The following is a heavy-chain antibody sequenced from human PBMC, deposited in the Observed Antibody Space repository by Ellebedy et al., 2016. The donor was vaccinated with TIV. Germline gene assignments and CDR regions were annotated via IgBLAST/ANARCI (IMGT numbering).Heavy chain of an antibody. V-gene: IGHV1-18*01. J-gene: IGHJ5*02. Sequence: ASVKVSCXASGYTFTSYGISWVRQAPGQGLEWMGWISAYNGNTNYAQKLQGRVTMTTDTSTSTAYMELRSLRSDDTAVYYCARYCSSTSCYTGSNNWFDPWGQGTLVTVSS. D-gene: IGHD2-2*02. CDR2: ISAYNGNT. CDR3: ARYCSSTSCYTGSNNWFDP. CDR1: GYTFTSYG.